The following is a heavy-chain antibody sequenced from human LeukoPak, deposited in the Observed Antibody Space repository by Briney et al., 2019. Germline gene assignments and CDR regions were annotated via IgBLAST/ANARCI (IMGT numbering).Heavy chain of an antibody. Sequence: SETLSLTCAVYGGSFSGYYWSWIRQPPGKGLEWIGEINHSGSTNYNPSLKSRVTISVDTSKNQSSLKLSSVTAADTAVYYCARGFARITIFGVVNGNWFDPWGQGTLVTVSS. V-gene: IGHV4-34*01. CDR2: INHSGST. J-gene: IGHJ5*02. CDR1: GGSFSGYY. D-gene: IGHD3-3*01. CDR3: ARGFARITIFGVVNGNWFDP.